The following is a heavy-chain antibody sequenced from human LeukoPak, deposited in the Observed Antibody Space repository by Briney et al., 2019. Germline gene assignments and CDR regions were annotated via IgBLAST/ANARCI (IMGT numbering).Heavy chain of an antibody. D-gene: IGHD3-9*01. Sequence: PGGSLRLSCAASGFTFSSYWMSWVRQAPGKGLEWVASIKQDESDKSHVDSVKGRFTISRDNANISLYLHMNSLRAEDTAMYYCARGGGIFDYWGQGTLVTVFS. V-gene: IGHV3-7*05. J-gene: IGHJ4*02. CDR1: GFTFSSYW. CDR2: IKQDESDK. CDR3: ARGGGIFDY.